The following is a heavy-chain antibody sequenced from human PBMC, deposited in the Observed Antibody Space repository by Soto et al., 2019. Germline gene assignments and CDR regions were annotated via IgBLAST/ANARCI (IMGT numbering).Heavy chain of an antibody. CDR2: INPKSGGA. CDR1: GYTFTDYY. V-gene: IGHV1-2*02. J-gene: IGHJ4*02. D-gene: IGHD3-3*01. Sequence: QVQVVQSGTEVKKPGASVKVSCRASGYTFTDYYVHWVRQAPGQGLEWMGWINPKSGGANYAQKFQGRVTMTRDTSIGTAYMELNRLTFADTAVYYCSRGGIAIFGVVDYWGQGTPVTVSS. CDR3: SRGGIAIFGVVDY.